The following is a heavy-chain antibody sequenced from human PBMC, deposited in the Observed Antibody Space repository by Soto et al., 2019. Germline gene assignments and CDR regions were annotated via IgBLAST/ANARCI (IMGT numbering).Heavy chain of an antibody. CDR1: GDTFSNYV. Sequence: QVRLVQSGAEVRKPGSSVRVSCESSGDTFSNYVMSWVRQAPGQGLEWMGGFAPISGSPDYSENFQGRITITADTSTSTSYMELSSLTSADTAVYYCARIGVGSRRWGQGTLVTVSS. CDR2: FAPISGSP. D-gene: IGHD1-26*01. V-gene: IGHV1-69*06. CDR3: ARIGVGSRR. J-gene: IGHJ3*01.